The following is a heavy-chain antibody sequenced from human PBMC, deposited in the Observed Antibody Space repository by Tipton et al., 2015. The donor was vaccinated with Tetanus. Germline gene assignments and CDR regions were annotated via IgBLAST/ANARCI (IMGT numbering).Heavy chain of an antibody. J-gene: IGHJ4*02. V-gene: IGHV4-4*07. CDR3: AREGMAYCSGGSCYSIDY. D-gene: IGHD2-15*01. CDR2: IYTSGST. CDR1: GGSISSYY. Sequence: LRLSCTVSGGSISSYYWSWIRQPAGRGLEWIGRIYTSGSTNYNPSLKSRVTMSVDTSKNQFSLKLSSVTAADTAVYYCAREGMAYCSGGSCYSIDYWGQGTLVTVSS.